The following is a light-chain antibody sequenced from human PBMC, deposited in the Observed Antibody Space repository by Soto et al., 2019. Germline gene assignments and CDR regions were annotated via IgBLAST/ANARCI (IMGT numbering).Light chain of an antibody. CDR3: HQYNKWPSFT. CDR2: GAS. CDR1: QSVSSN. Sequence: IVMTQFPATLSVSPGERATLSCRASQSVSSNLAWYQQKPGQAPRLLMYGASTRATGIPARFSGSGSGTEFTLTISSLQSEDFAVYYCHQYNKWPSFTFGGGTKVEIK. J-gene: IGKJ4*01. V-gene: IGKV3-15*01.